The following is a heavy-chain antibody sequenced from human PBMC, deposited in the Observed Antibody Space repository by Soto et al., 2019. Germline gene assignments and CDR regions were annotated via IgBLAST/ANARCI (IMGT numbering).Heavy chain of an antibody. CDR2: IIPIFGTA. V-gene: IGHV1-69*13. CDR3: ARDLGGVDDYGGNAPRSDAFEI. D-gene: IGHD4-17*01. Sequence: SVKVSCKASGGTFSSYAISWVRQAPGQGLEWMGGIIPIFGTANYAQKFQGRVTITADESTSTAYMELSSLRSEDTAVYYCARDLGGVDDYGGNAPRSDAFEIWGQGTMVTVSS. CDR1: GGTFSSYA. J-gene: IGHJ3*02.